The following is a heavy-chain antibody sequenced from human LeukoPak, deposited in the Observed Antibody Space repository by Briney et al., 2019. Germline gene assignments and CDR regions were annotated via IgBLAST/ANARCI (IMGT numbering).Heavy chain of an antibody. CDR3: ARRTNYVLRYFDWLPKPYDAFDI. CDR1: GGSFSDYY. CDR2: INHSGST. J-gene: IGHJ3*02. V-gene: IGHV4-34*01. Sequence: SETLSLTCAVYGGSFSDYYWSWIRQPPGKGLEWIGEINHSGSTNYNPSLKSRVTISVDTSKNQFSLKLSSVTAADTAVYYCARRTNYVLRYFDWLPKPYDAFDIWGQGTMVTVSA. D-gene: IGHD3-9*01.